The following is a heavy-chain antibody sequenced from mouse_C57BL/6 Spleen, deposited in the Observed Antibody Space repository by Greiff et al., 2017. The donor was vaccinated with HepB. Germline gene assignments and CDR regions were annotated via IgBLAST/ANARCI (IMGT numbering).Heavy chain of an antibody. CDR3: VYYYGSRGVGYFDV. J-gene: IGHJ1*03. V-gene: IGHV1-42*01. CDR2: INPSTGGT. CDR1: GYSFTGYY. D-gene: IGHD1-1*01. Sequence: EVKLMESGPELVKPGASVKISCKASGYSFTGYYMNWVKQSPEKSLEWIGEINPSTGGTTYNQKFKAKATLTVDKSSSTAYMQLKSLTSEDSAVYYCVYYYGSRGVGYFDVWGTGTTVTVSS.